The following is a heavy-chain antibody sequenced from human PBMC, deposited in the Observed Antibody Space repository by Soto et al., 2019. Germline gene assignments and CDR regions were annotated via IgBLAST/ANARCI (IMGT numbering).Heavy chain of an antibody. J-gene: IGHJ4*02. CDR3: ARATPAGSADF. CDR1: GGANIRDGYY. D-gene: IGHD2-2*01. V-gene: IGHV4-31*03. Sequence: QVQLQESGPGLVKPSQTLSLTCTVSGGANIRDGYYWSWIRQHPGKGLAWIAYISYSGSSYSNPSLKSRVTISADTSKNQFSLMLTSVTAADTAVYFCARATPAGSADFWGQGTLVTVSS. CDR2: ISYSGSS.